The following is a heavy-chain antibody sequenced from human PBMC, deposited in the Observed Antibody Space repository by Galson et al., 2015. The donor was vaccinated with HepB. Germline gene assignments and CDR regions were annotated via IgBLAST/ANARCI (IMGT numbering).Heavy chain of an antibody. D-gene: IGHD3-10*01. V-gene: IGHV5-10-1*01. CDR2: IDPSDSYT. CDR3: VSRQYYFASGTYYNVSDY. Sequence: QSGAEVKKPGESLKISCKGSGNSFTTFWITWVRQRPGKGLEWMGRIDPSDSYTDYSPSFQGHVAISADKSITTAYLQWSSLKASDTAMYYCVSRQYYFASGTYYNVSDYWGQGTLVTVSS. J-gene: IGHJ4*02. CDR1: GNSFTTFW.